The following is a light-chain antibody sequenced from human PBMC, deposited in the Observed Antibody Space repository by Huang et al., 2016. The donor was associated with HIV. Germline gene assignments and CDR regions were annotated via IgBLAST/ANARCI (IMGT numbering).Light chain of an antibody. Sequence: EIVVTQSPLSLPVTPGQPASISCKFSQNLLHSDGHNLLDWYMQKPGQSPQLLLFMSSNRAPGVSDRFSGSGSGTDFTLEFSGRVEAGDVGVYYCMQGLQAPPTFGQGTKLEI. V-gene: IGKV2-28*01. J-gene: IGKJ2*01. CDR3: MQGLQAPPT. CDR2: MSS. CDR1: QNLLHSDGHNL.